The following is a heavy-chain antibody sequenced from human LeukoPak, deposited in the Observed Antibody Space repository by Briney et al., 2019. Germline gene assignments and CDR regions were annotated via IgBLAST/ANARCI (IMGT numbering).Heavy chain of an antibody. CDR2: ISSTSGFT. CDR1: GFTFSSYA. CDR3: AKGSPPVD. Sequence: GGSLRLSCVASGFTFSSYAMTWIRRAPGKGLEWVSYISSTSGFTRYADSATGRFTISRDNAKNSLYLQMNTLRAEDTAVYYCAKGSPPVDWGQGTLVTVSS. V-gene: IGHV3-11*05. J-gene: IGHJ4*02.